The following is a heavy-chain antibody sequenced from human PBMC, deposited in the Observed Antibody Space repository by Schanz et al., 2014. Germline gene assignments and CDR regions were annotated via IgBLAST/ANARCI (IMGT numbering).Heavy chain of an antibody. CDR1: GGTFSSFG. CDR2: INPSGGST. J-gene: IGHJ6*02. Sequence: VQLEQSGAEVKKPGSSVKVSCKASGGTFSSFGINWVRQAPGQGLEWMGMINPSGGSTTYAQKFQGRVTMTTDTSTSTAYMELRNLRSDDTAVYYCARAKRFGDMDVWGQGTTVTVSS. V-gene: IGHV1-69*04. CDR3: ARAKRFGDMDV. D-gene: IGHD3-10*01.